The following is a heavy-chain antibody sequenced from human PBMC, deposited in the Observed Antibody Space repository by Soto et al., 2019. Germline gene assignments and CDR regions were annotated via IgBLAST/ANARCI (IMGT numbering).Heavy chain of an antibody. CDR3: ARGRGSSAVDY. CDR2: INHSGST. CDR1: GGSFSGYY. V-gene: IGHV4-34*01. Sequence: SETLSLTCAVYGGSFSGYYWSWIRQPPGKGLEWIGEINHSGSTYYNPSLKSRVTISVDTSMNQFSLKLSSVTAADTAVYYCARGRGSSAVDYWGQGTLVTVS. D-gene: IGHD6-13*01. J-gene: IGHJ4*02.